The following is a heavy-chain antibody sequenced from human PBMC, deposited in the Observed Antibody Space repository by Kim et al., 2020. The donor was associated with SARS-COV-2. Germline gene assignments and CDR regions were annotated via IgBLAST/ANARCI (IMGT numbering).Heavy chain of an antibody. CDR2: IIPIFGTA. Sequence: SVKVSCKASGGTFSSYAISWVRQAPGQGLEWMGGIIPIFGTANYAQKFQGRVTITADESTSTAYMELSSLRSEDTAVYYCARTYEDYYYYYYGMDVWGQGTTVTVSS. CDR1: GGTFSSYA. V-gene: IGHV1-69*13. CDR3: ARTYEDYYYYYYGMDV. J-gene: IGHJ6*02. D-gene: IGHD5-12*01.